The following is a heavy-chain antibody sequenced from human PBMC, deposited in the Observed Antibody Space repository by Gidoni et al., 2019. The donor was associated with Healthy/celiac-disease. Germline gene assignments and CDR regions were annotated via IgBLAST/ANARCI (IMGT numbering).Heavy chain of an antibody. V-gene: IGHV4-59*08. J-gene: IGHJ3*02. Sequence: QVQLQESGPGLVKPSETLSLTCTVSGGSISSYYWSWIRQPPGKGLEWIGYTYYSGSTNYNPSLKSRVTISVDTSKNQFSRKLSSVTAADTAVYYCASTSLNPYGDYIIDAFDIWGQGTMVTVSS. D-gene: IGHD4-17*01. CDR1: GGSISSYY. CDR2: TYYSGST. CDR3: ASTSLNPYGDYIIDAFDI.